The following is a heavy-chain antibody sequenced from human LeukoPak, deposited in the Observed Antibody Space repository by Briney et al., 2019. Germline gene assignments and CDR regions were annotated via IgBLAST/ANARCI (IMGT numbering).Heavy chain of an antibody. J-gene: IGHJ6*03. V-gene: IGHV3-30*18. Sequence: GGSLRLSCAASGFTFSSYGMHWVRQAPGKGLEWVAVISYDGSNKYYADSVKGRFTISRDNSKNTLYLQMNSLRAEDTAVYYCAKAAMATGHYMDVWGKGTTVTVSS. CDR3: AKAAMATGHYMDV. CDR1: GFTFSSYG. CDR2: ISYDGSNK. D-gene: IGHD5-24*01.